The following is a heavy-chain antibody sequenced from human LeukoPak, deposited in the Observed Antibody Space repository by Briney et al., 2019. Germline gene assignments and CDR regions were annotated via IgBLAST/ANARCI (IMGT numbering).Heavy chain of an antibody. CDR3: ASFGWELLFDY. V-gene: IGHV3-48*03. J-gene: IGHJ4*02. CDR2: ISSSGSTI. Sequence: GGSLRLSCAASGFTFSSYEMNWVRQAPGKGLERVSYISSSGSTIYYADSVKGRFTISRDNAKNSLYLQMNSLRAEDTAVYYCASFGWELLFDYWGQGTLVTVSS. D-gene: IGHD1-26*01. CDR1: GFTFSSYE.